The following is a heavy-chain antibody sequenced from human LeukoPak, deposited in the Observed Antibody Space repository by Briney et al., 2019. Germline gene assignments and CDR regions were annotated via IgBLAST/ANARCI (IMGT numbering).Heavy chain of an antibody. CDR2: IYSGGST. Sequence: AESLSLTCTVSGFTVSSYYWSWIRQPPGKGLEWIAYIYSGGSTNYNPSLKSRVTISVDTSKNQFSLKLSSVTAADTAVYYCARDMHYLATPTTYYYCYMDVWGKGTTVTVSS. CDR1: GFTVSSYY. D-gene: IGHD1/OR15-1a*01. V-gene: IGHV4-59*02. J-gene: IGHJ6*03. CDR3: ARDMHYLATPTTYYYCYMDV.